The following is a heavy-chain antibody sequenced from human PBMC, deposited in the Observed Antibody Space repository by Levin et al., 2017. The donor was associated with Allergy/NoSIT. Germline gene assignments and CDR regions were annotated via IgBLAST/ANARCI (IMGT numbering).Heavy chain of an antibody. J-gene: IGHJ4*02. V-gene: IGHV3-49*03. CDR1: GFTFGDYA. CDR2: IRSKAYGGTT. CDR3: TRAVGDIVVVPASYYFDY. Sequence: GSLRLSCTASGFTFGDYAMSWFRQAPGKGLEWVGFIRSKAYGGTTEYAASVKGRFTISRDDSKSIAYLQMNSLKTEDTAVYYCTRAVGDIVVVPASYYFDYWGQGTLVTVSS. D-gene: IGHD2-2*01.